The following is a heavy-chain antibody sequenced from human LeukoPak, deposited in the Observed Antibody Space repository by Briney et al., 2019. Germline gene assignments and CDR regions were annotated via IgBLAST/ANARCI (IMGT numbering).Heavy chain of an antibody. CDR3: ASGRSIRYSDF. V-gene: IGHV4-59*08. Sequence: SETLSLTCTVSGGSMYSYYWRWIRQPPGKGLEWIANICHSANNNFIPSYNPSLKSRVTISVDTSKSQFSLRLTSVTAADRAVYYCASGRSIRYSDFWGQGVLVTVSS. CDR1: GGSMYSYY. D-gene: IGHD1-26*01. CDR2: ICHSANN. J-gene: IGHJ4*02.